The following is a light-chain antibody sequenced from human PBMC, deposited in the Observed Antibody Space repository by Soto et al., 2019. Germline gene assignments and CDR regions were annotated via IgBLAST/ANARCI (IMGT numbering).Light chain of an antibody. Sequence: IQMTQSPSSLSASIGDSVSITCRASQTINNYLNWYQQKPERAPKLLIYDASNLEAGVPSRFRGSGSGTDFTFTISRLQPEDIATYYCQQYENLPTFGQGTRLEI. J-gene: IGKJ5*01. CDR2: DAS. CDR1: QTINNY. V-gene: IGKV1-33*01. CDR3: QQYENLPT.